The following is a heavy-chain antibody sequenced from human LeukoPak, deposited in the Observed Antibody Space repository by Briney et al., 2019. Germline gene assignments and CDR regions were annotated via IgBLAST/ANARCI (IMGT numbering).Heavy chain of an antibody. Sequence: SETLSLTCTVSGGSISSYYWGWIRQPPGKGLEWIGYIYYSGSTNYNPSLKSRVTISVDTSKNQFSLKLSSVTAADTAVYYCARGVRGYCSSTSCLSRYYYGMDVWGQGTTVTVSS. J-gene: IGHJ6*02. CDR3: ARGVRGYCSSTSCLSRYYYGMDV. CDR1: GGSISSYY. V-gene: IGHV4-59*01. CDR2: IYYSGST. D-gene: IGHD2-2*01.